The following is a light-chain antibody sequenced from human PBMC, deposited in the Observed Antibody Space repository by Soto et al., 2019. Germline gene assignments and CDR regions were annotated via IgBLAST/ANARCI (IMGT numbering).Light chain of an antibody. J-gene: IGLJ2*01. CDR2: SNN. CDR1: SSNIGSNT. Sequence: QSVLTQPPSASGTPGQRVTISCSGSSSNIGSNTVNWYQQLPGTAPKLLIYSNNQRPLGVPDRFSGSKSGTSASLAISGLQSEDEAYYYCAAWDDSLNGPVFGGGTKLTVL. CDR3: AAWDDSLNGPV. V-gene: IGLV1-44*01.